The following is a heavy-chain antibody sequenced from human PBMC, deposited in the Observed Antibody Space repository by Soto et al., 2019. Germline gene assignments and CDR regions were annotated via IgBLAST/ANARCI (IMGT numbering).Heavy chain of an antibody. CDR2: ISGSSSYI. Sequence: GGSLRLSCAASGFTFSSYSMNWVRQAPGKGLEWVSSISGSSSYIYYADSVKGRFTISRDNAKNSLYLQMNSLRAEDTAVYYCARDQPGYSYGYGLGYWGQGTLVTVSS. D-gene: IGHD5-18*01. V-gene: IGHV3-21*01. J-gene: IGHJ4*02. CDR1: GFTFSSYS. CDR3: ARDQPGYSYGYGLGY.